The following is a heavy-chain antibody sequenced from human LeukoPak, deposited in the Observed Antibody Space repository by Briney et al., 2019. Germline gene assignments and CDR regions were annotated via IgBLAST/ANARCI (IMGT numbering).Heavy chain of an antibody. Sequence: SETLSLTCTVSGGSMSSRSYYWGWIRQPPGKGLEWIGSIYYSGSTYYNPSLKSRVTISVDTSKSQFSLKLSSVTAADAAVYYCARLIRGSGVYFDLWGLGTLVTVSS. CDR3: ARLIRGSGVYFDL. V-gene: IGHV4-39*07. CDR1: GGSMSSRSYY. J-gene: IGHJ2*01. D-gene: IGHD3-10*01. CDR2: IYYSGST.